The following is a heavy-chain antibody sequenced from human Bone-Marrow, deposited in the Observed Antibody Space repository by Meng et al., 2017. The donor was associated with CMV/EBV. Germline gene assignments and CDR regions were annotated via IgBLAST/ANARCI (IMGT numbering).Heavy chain of an antibody. V-gene: IGHV3-30*02. Sequence: GESLKISCAASGFTFSDHYMDWVRQAPGKRLEWVAFIRYDGSNKYYAASVKGRFTISRDNSKNTLYLQMNSLRAEDTAVYYCAKDSSSWSTEPNYFDYWGQGTLVTVSS. D-gene: IGHD6-13*01. CDR2: IRYDGSNK. J-gene: IGHJ4*02. CDR1: GFTFSDHY. CDR3: AKDSSSWSTEPNYFDY.